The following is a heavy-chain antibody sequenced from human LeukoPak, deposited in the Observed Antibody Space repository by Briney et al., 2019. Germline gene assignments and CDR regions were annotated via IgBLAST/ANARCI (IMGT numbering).Heavy chain of an antibody. CDR3: ANAVAGHY. J-gene: IGHJ4*02. V-gene: IGHV3-21*04. CDR1: GFTFSSYS. CDR2: ISSSSSYI. Sequence: GGSLRLSCAASGFTFSSYSMNWVRQAPGKGLEWVSSISSSSSYIYYADSVKGRFTISRDNSKNTLYLQMNSLRAEDTAVYYCANAVAGHYWGQGTLVTVSS. D-gene: IGHD6-19*01.